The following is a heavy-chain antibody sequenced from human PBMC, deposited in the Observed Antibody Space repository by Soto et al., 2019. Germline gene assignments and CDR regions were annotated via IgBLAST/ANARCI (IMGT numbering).Heavy chain of an antibody. CDR3: ARDLYPLAYYFDY. CDR2: ISGHNGNT. V-gene: IGHV1-18*01. CDR1: GYTFTNHG. J-gene: IGHJ4*02. Sequence: QVQLVQSGAEVKKPGASVKVSCKASGYTFTNHGLSWVRQAPGQGLEWLGGISGHNGNTKYAQRLQGRVTMTTDTSTSTAYMELRSLKSDDTAVYYCARDLYPLAYYFDYWGQGTLVTVSS.